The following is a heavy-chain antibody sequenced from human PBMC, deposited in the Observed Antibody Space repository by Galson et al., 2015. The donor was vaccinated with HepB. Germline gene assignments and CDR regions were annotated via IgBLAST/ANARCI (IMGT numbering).Heavy chain of an antibody. CDR2: INPSGGST. V-gene: IGHV1-46*01. D-gene: IGHD2-15*01. J-gene: IGHJ4*02. Sequence: SVKVSCKASGYTFTSCYMHWVRQAPGQGLEWMGIINPSGGSTSYAQKFQGRVTMTTDTSTSTAYMELRSLRSDDTAVFYCARVRGGRLLPDYWGQGTLVTVSS. CDR3: ARVRGGRLLPDY. CDR1: GYTFTSCY.